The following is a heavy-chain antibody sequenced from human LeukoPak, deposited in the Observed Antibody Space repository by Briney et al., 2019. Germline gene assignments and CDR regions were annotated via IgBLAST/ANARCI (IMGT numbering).Heavy chain of an antibody. Sequence: ASVKVSCKASGYTFTGYYMHWVRQAPGQGLERMGWINPNSGGTNYAQKFQGRVTMTRDTSINTAYMELSWPRSDDTAVYYCARVGIAVTGDYFDYWGQGTLVTVSS. V-gene: IGHV1-2*02. CDR3: ARVGIAVTGDYFDY. J-gene: IGHJ4*02. CDR2: INPNSGGT. CDR1: GYTFTGYY. D-gene: IGHD6-19*01.